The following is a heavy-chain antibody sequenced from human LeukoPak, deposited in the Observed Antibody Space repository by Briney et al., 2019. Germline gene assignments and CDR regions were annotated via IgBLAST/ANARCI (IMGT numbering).Heavy chain of an antibody. Sequence: SETLSLTCTVSGGSISSGGYYWSWIRQHPGRGLEWIGYIYYSGSTYYNPSLKSRVTISVGTSKNQFSLKLSSVTAADTAVYYCARDSSGYSYYGMDVWGQGTTVTVSS. CDR1: GGSISSGGYY. CDR2: IYYSGST. V-gene: IGHV4-31*03. CDR3: ARDSSGYSYYGMDV. J-gene: IGHJ6*02. D-gene: IGHD3-22*01.